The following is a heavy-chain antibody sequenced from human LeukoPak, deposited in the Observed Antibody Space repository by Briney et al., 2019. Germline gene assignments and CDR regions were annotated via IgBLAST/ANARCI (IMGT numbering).Heavy chain of an antibody. CDR2: IIPILGIA. V-gene: IGHV1-69*04. J-gene: IGHJ4*02. CDR3: ARDPGANYGDPTRLDYFDY. Sequence: SSVQVSCKCSGGTFSSYAISWVRQAPGQGLEWMGRIIPILGIANYAQKFQGRVTITADKSTSTAYMELSSLRSEDTAVYYCARDPGANYGDPTRLDYFDYWGQGTLVTVSS. D-gene: IGHD4-17*01. CDR1: GGTFSSYA.